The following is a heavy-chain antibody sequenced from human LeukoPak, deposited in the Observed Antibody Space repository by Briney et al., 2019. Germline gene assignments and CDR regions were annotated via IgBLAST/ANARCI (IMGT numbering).Heavy chain of an antibody. Sequence: PSETLSLTCSVSGGSISSYYWTWIRQPPGKGLEWIAYIYYSGSTTSNPSLKSRVTISLDTSKNQFSLKLSSVTAADTAVYYCARHLDDDSSAHDAFDIWGQGTMVTVSS. D-gene: IGHD3-22*01. V-gene: IGHV4-59*08. CDR2: IYYSGST. J-gene: IGHJ3*02. CDR1: GGSISSYY. CDR3: ARHLDDDSSAHDAFDI.